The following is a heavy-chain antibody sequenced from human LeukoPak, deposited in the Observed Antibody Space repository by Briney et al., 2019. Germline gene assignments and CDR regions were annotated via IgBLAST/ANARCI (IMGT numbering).Heavy chain of an antibody. J-gene: IGHJ1*01. D-gene: IGHD3-22*01. CDR1: GFTFSSYG. CDR3: AKDDSSGNAEYFHH. CDR2: ISGSGGST. Sequence: PGGTLRLSCVVSGFTFSSYGMSWVRQAPGEGLEWVAAISGSGGSTYYADSVKGRFTISRDNSKNTLYLQMNSLRAEDTAVYYCAKDDSSGNAEYFHHWGQGTLVTVSS. V-gene: IGHV3-23*01.